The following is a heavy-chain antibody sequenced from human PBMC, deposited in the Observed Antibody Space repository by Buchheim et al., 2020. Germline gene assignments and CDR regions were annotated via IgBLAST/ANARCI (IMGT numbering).Heavy chain of an antibody. CDR3: TTDEEVYSNYLSDWFDP. J-gene: IGHJ5*02. D-gene: IGHD4-11*01. CDR1: GFTFSNAW. V-gene: IGHV3-15*01. Sequence: EVQLVESGGGLVKPGGSLRLSCAASGFTFSNAWMSWVRQAPGKGLEWVGRIKSKTDGGTTDYAAPVKGRFTISRDDSKNTLYLQMNSLKTEDTAVYYCTTDEEVYSNYLSDWFDPWGQGTL. CDR2: IKSKTDGGTT.